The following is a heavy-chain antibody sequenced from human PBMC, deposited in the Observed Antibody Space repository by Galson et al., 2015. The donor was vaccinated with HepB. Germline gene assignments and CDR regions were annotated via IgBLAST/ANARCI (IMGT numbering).Heavy chain of an antibody. CDR3: ARHGPRIVGATTSYYYYGMDV. J-gene: IGHJ6*02. CDR1: GYSFTSYW. Sequence: QSGAEVKKPGESLRISCKGSGYSFTSYWISWVRQMPGKGLEWMGRIDPSDSYTNYSPSFQGHVTISADKSISTAYLQWSSLKASDTAMYYCARHGPRIVGATTSYYYYGMDVWGQGTTVTVSS. V-gene: IGHV5-10-1*01. D-gene: IGHD1-26*01. CDR2: IDPSDSYT.